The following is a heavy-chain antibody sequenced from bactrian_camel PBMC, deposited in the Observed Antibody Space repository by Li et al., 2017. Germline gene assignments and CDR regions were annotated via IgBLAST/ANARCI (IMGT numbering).Heavy chain of an antibody. J-gene: IGHJ6*01. Sequence: HVQLVESGGGSVQAGGSLRLSCVASGLTYVRNPCTGWFRQAPGKEREGAAALQARSGASTYSDYRDSVKGRFAVSHDDSKNTLYLQMNSLKPEDTAMYYCAARSTASAVRCRSAFLGGGTDFSYWGQGTQVTVS. CDR2: LQARSGAS. CDR1: GLTYVRNPC. D-gene: IGHD6*01. V-gene: IGHV3S1*01. CDR3: AARSTASAVRCRSAFLGGGTDFSY.